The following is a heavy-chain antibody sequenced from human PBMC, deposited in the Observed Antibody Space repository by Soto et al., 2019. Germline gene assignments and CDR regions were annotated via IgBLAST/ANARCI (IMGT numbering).Heavy chain of an antibody. CDR2: IYYSGGT. Sequence: SENLSLTCTVSGGSISSYYWSWIRQPPGKGLEWIGYIYYSGGTNYNPSLKSRVTISVDTSKNQFSLKLTSVTAADTAVYFCTRGGIYYYDSSGYYDYWGQGALVTVSS. J-gene: IGHJ4*02. V-gene: IGHV4-59*01. CDR1: GGSISSYY. CDR3: TRGGIYYYDSSGYYDY. D-gene: IGHD3-22*01.